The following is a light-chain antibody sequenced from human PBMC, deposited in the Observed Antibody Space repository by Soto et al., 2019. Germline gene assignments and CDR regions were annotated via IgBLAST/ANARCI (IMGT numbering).Light chain of an antibody. CDR2: EVS. CDR3: MQTTQFPLT. J-gene: IGKJ4*01. V-gene: IGKV2-24*01. CDR1: QSLVHSDGNTY. Sequence: DIVLTQTPLSSPVTLGQPASISCRSSQSLVHSDGNTYLNWLQQRPGQPPRLLIYEVSNRFSGVPDRFRGSGAGIDFTLEISRVEAEDVGVYYCMQTTQFPLTFGGGTKVEIK.